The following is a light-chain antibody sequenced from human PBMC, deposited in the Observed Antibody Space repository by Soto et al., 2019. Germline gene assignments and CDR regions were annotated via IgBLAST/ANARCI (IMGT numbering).Light chain of an antibody. CDR1: QSVSSSF. CDR3: QQYDSSPWT. J-gene: IGKJ1*01. CDR2: GAS. V-gene: IGKV3-20*01. Sequence: EIVLTQSPGTLSLSPGERATLSCRASQSVSSSFLAWYQQKPGQAPRLLIYGASTTATGIPDRFSGSVSGTDFTLTISRREPEDVAVYSCQQYDSSPWTFGQGTKVEIK.